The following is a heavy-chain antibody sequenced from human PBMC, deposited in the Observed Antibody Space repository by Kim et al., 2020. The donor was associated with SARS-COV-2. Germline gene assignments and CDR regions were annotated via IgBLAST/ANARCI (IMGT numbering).Heavy chain of an antibody. V-gene: IGHV3-30-3*01. CDR2: ISYDGSNK. CDR3: ARDAPYDFWSGYQLGGFDY. CDR1: GFTFSSYA. Sequence: GGSLRLSCAASGFTFSSYAMHWVRQAPGKGLEWVAVISYDGSNKYYADSVKGRFTISRDNSKNTLYLQMNSLRAEDTAVYYCARDAPYDFWSGYQLGGFDYWGQGTLVTVSS. J-gene: IGHJ4*02. D-gene: IGHD3-3*01.